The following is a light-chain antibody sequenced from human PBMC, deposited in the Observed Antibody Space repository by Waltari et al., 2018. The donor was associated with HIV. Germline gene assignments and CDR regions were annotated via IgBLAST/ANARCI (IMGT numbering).Light chain of an antibody. CDR2: DVT. CDR1: NRDIGDYHD. Sequence: QSPLTQPHSVSGSHGQSVTIPCTGTNRDIGDYHDISWDQQHPGKAPKLMIYDVTKRPSGVPDRFSGSKSGNTASLTISGLQADDEADYYCCSYAGSYTPWVFGGGTKLTVL. V-gene: IGLV2-11*01. CDR3: CSYAGSYTPWV. J-gene: IGLJ3*02.